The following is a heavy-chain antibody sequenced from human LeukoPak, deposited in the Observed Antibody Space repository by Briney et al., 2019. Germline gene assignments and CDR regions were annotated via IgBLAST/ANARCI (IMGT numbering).Heavy chain of an antibody. CDR1: GFTFRSYE. V-gene: IGHV3-48*03. CDR2: ISRSGIAM. Sequence: PGGSLRLSCAASGFTFRSYEMNWVRQAPGMGLEWISYISRSGIAMYYADSVKGRFTISRDNAKNSLYLHMNSLRAEDTAVYYCTRDRPSGNITMIRGVTLNHWGQGTLVTVSS. CDR3: TRDRPSGNITMIRGVTLNH. J-gene: IGHJ5*02. D-gene: IGHD3-10*01.